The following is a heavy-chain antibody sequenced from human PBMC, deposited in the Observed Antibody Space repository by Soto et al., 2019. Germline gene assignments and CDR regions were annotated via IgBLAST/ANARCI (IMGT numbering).Heavy chain of an antibody. J-gene: IGHJ4*02. CDR1: GFSLSTSGVG. CDR2: IYWDDDK. Sequence: SGPTLVKPTQTLTLTCTFSGFSLSTSGVGVGWIRQPPGKALEWLALIYWDDDKRYSPSLKSRLTITKDTSKNQVVLTMTNMDPVDTATYYCAQVGHYYDSSGYYYFDYWGQGTLVTVSA. D-gene: IGHD3-22*01. CDR3: AQVGHYYDSSGYYYFDY. V-gene: IGHV2-5*02.